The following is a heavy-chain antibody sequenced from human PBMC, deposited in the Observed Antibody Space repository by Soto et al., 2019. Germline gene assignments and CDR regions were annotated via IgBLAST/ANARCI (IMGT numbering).Heavy chain of an antibody. CDR1: GFTFSSYG. D-gene: IGHD5-18*01. V-gene: IGHV3-33*01. J-gene: IGHJ6*02. CDR2: IWYDGSNK. Sequence: GGSLRLSCAASGFTFSSYGMHWVRQAPGKGLEWVAVIWYDGSNKYYADSVEGRFTISRDNSKNTLYLQMNSLRAEDTAVYYCARDKVDTAMVEYGMDGWGQGTTVTVAS. CDR3: ARDKVDTAMVEYGMDG.